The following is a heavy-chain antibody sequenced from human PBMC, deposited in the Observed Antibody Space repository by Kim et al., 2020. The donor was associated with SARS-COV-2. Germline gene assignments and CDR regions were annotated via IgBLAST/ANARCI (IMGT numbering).Heavy chain of an antibody. D-gene: IGHD3-22*01. CDR3: ARVEGGLYYYYGMDV. V-gene: IGHV4-61*01. Sequence: SETLSLTCTVSGGSVSSGSYYWSWIRQPPGKGLEWIGYIYYSGSTNYNPSLKSRVTISVDTSKNQFSLKLSSVTAADTAVYYCARVEGGLYYYYGMDVWGQGTTVTVSS. CDR2: IYYSGST. J-gene: IGHJ6*02. CDR1: GGSVSSGSYY.